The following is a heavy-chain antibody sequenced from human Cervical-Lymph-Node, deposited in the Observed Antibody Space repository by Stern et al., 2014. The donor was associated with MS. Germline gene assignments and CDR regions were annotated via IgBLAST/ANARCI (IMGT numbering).Heavy chain of an antibody. V-gene: IGHV5-51*01. CDR2: LYPGDSNT. CDR3: ARAPFYGDYFSDY. Sequence: EVQLVESGAEVKKPGESLKISCKGSGYSFTSYWIGWVRQMPGEGLEWMGILYPGDSNTKYSPSFRGQVTISADKSISTAYLQWSSLKASDTAMYYCARAPFYGDYFSDYWGQGTLVTVSS. D-gene: IGHD4-17*01. CDR1: GYSFTSYW. J-gene: IGHJ4*02.